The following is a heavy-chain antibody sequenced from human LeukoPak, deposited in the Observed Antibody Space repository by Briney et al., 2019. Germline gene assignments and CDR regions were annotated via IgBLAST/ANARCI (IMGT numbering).Heavy chain of an antibody. Sequence: GESLKISCKGSGYSFTSYWIGWVRQMPGKGLEWMGIIYPGDSDTRYSPSFQGQVTISADKSISTAYLQWSSLKASDTAMYYCARQVRTGYDILTGRGYYYMDVWGKGTTVTVS. CDR1: GYSFTSYW. D-gene: IGHD3-9*01. J-gene: IGHJ6*03. CDR3: ARQVRTGYDILTGRGYYYMDV. V-gene: IGHV5-51*01. CDR2: IYPGDSDT.